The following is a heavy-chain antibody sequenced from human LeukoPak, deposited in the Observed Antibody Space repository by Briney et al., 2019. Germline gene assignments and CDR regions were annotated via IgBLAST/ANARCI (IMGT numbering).Heavy chain of an antibody. D-gene: IGHD2-15*01. CDR2: IYYSGRA. CDR1: GGSISSYS. Sequence: PSETLSLTCTVSGGSISSYSWSWIRQPPGKGLEWIGYIYYSGRANQNPSLKSRVTISVDTSKNQFSLKVSSLTAADTAVYYCARTLPRGNPFDYWGQGTLVIVSS. J-gene: IGHJ4*02. CDR3: ARTLPRGNPFDY. V-gene: IGHV4-59*01.